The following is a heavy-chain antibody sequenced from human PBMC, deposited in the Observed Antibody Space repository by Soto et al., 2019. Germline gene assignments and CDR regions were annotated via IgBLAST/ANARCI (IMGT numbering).Heavy chain of an antibody. J-gene: IGHJ3*02. CDR3: ASGRGYSSCWVDAFDI. CDR2: MNPNRGNT. Sequence: QVQLVQSGAEVKNPGASLKVSCKASGYTFTSYDINWVRQSTGQGSELMGWMNPNRGNTGYAQNFQGRVTMTRNTSIRTAYMELSSLRAEDTAVYYGASGRGYSSCWVDAFDILGQCTMVSAS. D-gene: IGHD6-19*01. V-gene: IGHV1-8*01. CDR1: GYTFTSYD.